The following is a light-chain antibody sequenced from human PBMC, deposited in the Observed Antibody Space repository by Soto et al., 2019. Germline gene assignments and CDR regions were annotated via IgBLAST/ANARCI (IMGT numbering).Light chain of an antibody. Sequence: QSVLTQPASVSGSPGQSITISCTGTSSDVGGYNYVSWYQQHPGKAPKLMIYDVSNRPSGVSNRFSGSKSGNTASLTISGLHAEDEADYFCSSYTSSSTPYVSGPGTKVTVL. CDR3: SSYTSSSTPYV. CDR1: SSDVGGYNY. J-gene: IGLJ1*01. CDR2: DVS. V-gene: IGLV2-14*01.